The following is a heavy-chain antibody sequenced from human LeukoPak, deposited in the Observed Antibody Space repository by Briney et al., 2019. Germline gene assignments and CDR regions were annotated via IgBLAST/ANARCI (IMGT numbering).Heavy chain of an antibody. CDR2: INHSGST. V-gene: IGHV4-34*01. CDR3: ARQTFYKFDY. CDR1: GGSFSGYY. J-gene: IGHJ4*02. Sequence: PSETPSLTCAVYGGSFSGYYWSWIRQPPGKGLEWIGEINHSGSTNYNPSLKSRVTISVDTSKNQFSLKLSSATAADTAVYYCARQTFYKFDYWGQGTLVTVSS. D-gene: IGHD1-1*01.